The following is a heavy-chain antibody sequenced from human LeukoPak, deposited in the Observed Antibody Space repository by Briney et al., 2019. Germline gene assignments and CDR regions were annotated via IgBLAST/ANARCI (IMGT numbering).Heavy chain of an antibody. J-gene: IGHJ4*02. Sequence: ASVKVSCKASGYTFTSYDINWVRQATGQGLEWMGWMNPNSGSTGYAQKFQGRVTMTRNTSISTAYMELSSLRSEDTAVYYCARGKVRAAAGVRSYYFDYWGQGTLVTVSS. V-gene: IGHV1-8*01. CDR1: GYTFTSYD. D-gene: IGHD6-13*01. CDR2: MNPNSGST. CDR3: ARGKVRAAAGVRSYYFDY.